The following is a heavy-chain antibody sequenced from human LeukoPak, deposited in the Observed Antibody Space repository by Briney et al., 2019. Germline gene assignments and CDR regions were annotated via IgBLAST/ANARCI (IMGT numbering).Heavy chain of an antibody. D-gene: IGHD2-15*01. CDR1: GFTFSGSA. CDR3: TRSVVVVAASPYNWFDP. Sequence: PGGSLRLSCATSGFTFSGSAMHWVRQASGKGLEWVGRIRSKAKSYATAYAGSVKGRFTISRDDSKNTAYLQMNSLKTEDTAVYYCTRSVVVVAASPYNWFDPWGQGTLVTVSS. J-gene: IGHJ5*02. CDR2: IRSKAKSYAT. V-gene: IGHV3-73*01.